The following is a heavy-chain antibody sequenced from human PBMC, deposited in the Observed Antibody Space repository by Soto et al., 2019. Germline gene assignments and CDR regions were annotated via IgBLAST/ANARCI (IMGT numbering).Heavy chain of an antibody. D-gene: IGHD2-21*02. CDR2: IIPIFGTA. CDR3: AREQFPDSGGNSGFGAFDI. V-gene: IGHV1-69*12. J-gene: IGHJ3*02. Sequence: QVQLVQSGAEVKKPGSSVKVSCKASGGTFSSYAISWVRQAPGQGLEWMGGIIPIFGTANYAQKFQGRVTITADESTRTAYMELSSVRSEDTAVYCCAREQFPDSGGNSGFGAFDIWGQGTMVTVSS. CDR1: GGTFSSYA.